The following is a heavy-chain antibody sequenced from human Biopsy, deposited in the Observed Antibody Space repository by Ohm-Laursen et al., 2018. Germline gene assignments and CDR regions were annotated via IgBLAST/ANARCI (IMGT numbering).Heavy chain of an antibody. J-gene: IGHJ5*02. CDR2: IFYRGST. CDR1: GGSISNNNYY. CDR3: ARDYDTSGYYYVS. V-gene: IGHV4-39*01. Sequence: SETLSLTCTVSGGSISNNNYYWGWIRQPPGKGLAWIGSIFYRGSTHYKPSLKSRLNISVDTSKNKFSLNLNSVTAADTAVYYCARDYDTSGYYYVSWGQGTLVTVSS. D-gene: IGHD3-22*01.